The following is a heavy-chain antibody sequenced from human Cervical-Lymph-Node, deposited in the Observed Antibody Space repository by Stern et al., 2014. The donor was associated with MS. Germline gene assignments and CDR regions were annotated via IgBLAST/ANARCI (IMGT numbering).Heavy chain of an antibody. Sequence: VQLLQSGPEVKKPGSSVKVSCKASGGTFSNYAISWVRQAPGQGLEWMGGLIIIFDTANYAQKFQGRVTISADESTSTAYMELSSLRSEDTAVYYCARGSETSGYYPDYFQYWGQGTPVTVSS. J-gene: IGHJ1*01. V-gene: IGHV1-69*01. CDR3: ARGSETSGYYPDYFQY. CDR1: GGTFSNYA. D-gene: IGHD3-22*01. CDR2: LIIIFDTA.